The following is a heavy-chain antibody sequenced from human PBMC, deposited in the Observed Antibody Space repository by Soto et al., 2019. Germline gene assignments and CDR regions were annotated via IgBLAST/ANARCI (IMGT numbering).Heavy chain of an antibody. CDR2: ISSSSSYI. V-gene: IGHV3-21*01. CDR1: GFTFSSYS. J-gene: IGHJ6*03. CDR3: AREEGYCSGGSCLTPYYYYCYYMDV. D-gene: IGHD2-15*01. Sequence: XGSLRLSCAASGFTFSSYSMNWVRQAPGKGLEWVSSISSSSSYIYYADSVKGRFTISRDNAKNSLYLQMNSLRAEDTAVYYCAREEGYCSGGSCLTPYYYYCYYMDVWGKGTTVTVSS.